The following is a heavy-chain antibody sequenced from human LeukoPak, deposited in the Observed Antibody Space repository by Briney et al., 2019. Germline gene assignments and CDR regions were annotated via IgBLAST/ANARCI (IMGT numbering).Heavy chain of an antibody. CDR3: ARSQLLWFGELNYYFDY. CDR1: GFTFSSYA. V-gene: IGHV3-64*01. D-gene: IGHD3-10*01. J-gene: IGHJ4*02. CDR2: ISSNGGST. Sequence: GGSLRLSXAASGFTFSSYAMYWVRQAPGKGLEYVSAISSNGGSTYYANSVKGRFTISRDNSKNTLYLQMGSLRAEDMAVYYCARSQLLWFGELNYYFDYWGQGTLVTVSS.